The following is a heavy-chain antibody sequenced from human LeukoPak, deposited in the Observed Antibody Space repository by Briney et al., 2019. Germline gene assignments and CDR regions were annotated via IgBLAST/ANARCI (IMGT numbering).Heavy chain of an antibody. CDR3: ARYLREPYYDFWSGPSPSAAFDI. D-gene: IGHD3-3*01. CDR1: GGSISSYY. J-gene: IGHJ3*02. Sequence: SETLSLTCTVSGGSISSYYWRWIRQPPGKGLEWIGYIYYSGSTNYNPSLKSRVTISVDTSKNQFSLKLSSVTAADTAVYYCARYLREPYYDFWSGPSPSAAFDIWGQGTMVTVSS. V-gene: IGHV4-59*01. CDR2: IYYSGST.